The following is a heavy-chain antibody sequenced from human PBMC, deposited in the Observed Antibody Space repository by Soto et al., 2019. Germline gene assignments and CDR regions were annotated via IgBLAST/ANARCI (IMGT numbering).Heavy chain of an antibody. CDR2: INPSGGST. V-gene: IGHV1-46*03. J-gene: IGHJ6*04. Sequence: GASVKVSWKASGYTFTSYYMHWVRQAPGQGLEWMGIINPSGGSTSYAQKFQGRVTMTRDTSTSTVYMELSSPRSEDTAVYYCAASVTIFGRSDVWGKGTTVTVSS. D-gene: IGHD3-10*02. CDR1: GYTFTSYY. CDR3: AASVTIFGRSDV.